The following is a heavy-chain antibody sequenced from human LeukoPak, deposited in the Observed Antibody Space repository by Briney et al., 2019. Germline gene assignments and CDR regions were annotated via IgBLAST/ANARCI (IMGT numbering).Heavy chain of an antibody. J-gene: IGHJ6*03. V-gene: IGHV3-23*01. CDR1: GFTFSNYA. Sequence: PGGSLTLSCAASGFTFSNYALNWVRQAPGKALEWVSAISGDGGSTYYADSVKGRFAISRDNSKTTLYLQMNSLGAEDTAVYYCAKGAEFCTTTCPVDYYYFYYYYMNVWGKGTTVTVSS. D-gene: IGHD2-2*01. CDR2: ISGDGGST. CDR3: AKGAEFCTTTCPVDYYYFYYYYMNV.